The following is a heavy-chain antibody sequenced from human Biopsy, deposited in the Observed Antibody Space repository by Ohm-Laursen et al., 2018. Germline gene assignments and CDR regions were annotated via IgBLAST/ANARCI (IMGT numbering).Heavy chain of an antibody. V-gene: IGHV4-59*01. CDR1: GGSISNYF. CDR2: FRFEDRT. CDR3: ALGGGSYVNFDY. D-gene: IGHD1-26*01. Sequence: GTLSLTCAVSGGSISNYFWTWIRQPPGKGLEWIGYFRFEDRTSYNSSLKSRVTISADASKNQFSLRLSSVTAADTAVYYCALGGGSYVNFDYWGQGTLVTVSS. J-gene: IGHJ4*02.